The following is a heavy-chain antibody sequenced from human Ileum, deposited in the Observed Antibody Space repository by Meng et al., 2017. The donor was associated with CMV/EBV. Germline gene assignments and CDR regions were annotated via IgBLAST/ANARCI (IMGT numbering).Heavy chain of an antibody. CDR1: GFSVSENY. J-gene: IGHJ6*02. CDR2: ISGVGSTT. Sequence: GGSLRLSCGAASGFSVSENYMNWVRQAPGKGLEWVSAISGVGSTTYYADSVKGRFTTSRDNSKNMLYLQMNSLRAGDTATYYCVRALEGDFWSGSYPGRGIDVWGHGTTVTVSS. D-gene: IGHD3-3*01. V-gene: IGHV3-53*01. CDR3: VRALEGDFWSGSYPGRGIDV.